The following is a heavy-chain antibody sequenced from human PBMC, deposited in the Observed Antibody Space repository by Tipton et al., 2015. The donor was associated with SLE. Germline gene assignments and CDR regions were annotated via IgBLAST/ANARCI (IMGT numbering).Heavy chain of an antibody. Sequence: TLSLTCTVSGGSISSYYWSWIRQPPGKGLEWIGYIYYSGSTNYNPSLKSRVTISVDTSKNQFSLKLSSVTAADTAVYYCARVGWGGDVWGQGTTVTVSS. CDR2: IYYSGST. CDR1: GGSISSYY. V-gene: IGHV4-59*08. D-gene: IGHD1-26*01. CDR3: ARVGWGGDV. J-gene: IGHJ6*02.